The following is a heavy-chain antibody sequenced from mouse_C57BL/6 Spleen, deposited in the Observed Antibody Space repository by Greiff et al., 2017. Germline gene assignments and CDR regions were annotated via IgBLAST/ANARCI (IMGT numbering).Heavy chain of an antibody. Sequence: QVQLKQPGAELVRPGSSVKLSCKASGYTFTSYWMDWVKQRPGQGLEWIGNIYPSDSETHYNQKFKDKATLTVDKSSSTAYMQLSSLTSEDSAVYYCAREGYSWFAYWGQGTLVTVSA. D-gene: IGHD3-1*01. CDR1: GYTFTSYW. J-gene: IGHJ3*01. CDR2: IYPSDSET. V-gene: IGHV1-61*01. CDR3: AREGYSWFAY.